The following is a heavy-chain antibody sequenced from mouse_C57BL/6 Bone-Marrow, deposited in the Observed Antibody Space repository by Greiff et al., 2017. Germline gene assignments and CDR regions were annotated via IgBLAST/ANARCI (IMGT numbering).Heavy chain of an antibody. CDR2: ISSGGSYT. J-gene: IGHJ3*01. CDR1: GFTFSSYG. CDR3: ARLGSSAWFAY. D-gene: IGHD1-3*01. V-gene: IGHV5-6*01. Sequence: VQLKESGGDLVKPGGSLKLSCAASGFTFSSYGMSWVRQTPDKRLEWVATISSGGSYTYYPDSVKGRFTISRDNAKNTLYLQMSSLKSEDTAMYYCARLGSSAWFAYWGQGTLVTVSA.